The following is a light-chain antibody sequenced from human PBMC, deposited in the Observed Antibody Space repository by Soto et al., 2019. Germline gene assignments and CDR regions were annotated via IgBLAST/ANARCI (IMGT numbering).Light chain of an antibody. J-gene: IGLJ1*01. CDR3: SSYTSSSTLRV. Sequence: HSALTQPASVSGSPGQSITISCTGTSNDVGGYNYVSWFQQHPGKAPKLMIYDVTFRPSGVSYRFSASKSGNTASLTISGLQAEDEADYYCSSYTSSSTLRVFGTGTKVTVL. CDR2: DVT. V-gene: IGLV2-14*01. CDR1: SNDVGGYNY.